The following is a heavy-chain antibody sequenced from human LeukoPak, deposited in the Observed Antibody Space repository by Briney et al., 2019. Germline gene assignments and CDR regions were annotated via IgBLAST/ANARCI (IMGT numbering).Heavy chain of an antibody. CDR2: ISYDGSNK. J-gene: IGHJ4*02. Sequence: GGSLRLSCAASGFTFSSYAMHWVRQAQGKGLEWVAVISYDGSNKYYADSVKGRFTISRDNSKNTLYLQMNSLRAEDTAVYYCARGPGALYSSGPKSSFDYWGQGTLVTVSS. CDR1: GFTFSSYA. V-gene: IGHV3-30-3*01. CDR3: ARGPGALYSSGPKSSFDY. D-gene: IGHD6-25*01.